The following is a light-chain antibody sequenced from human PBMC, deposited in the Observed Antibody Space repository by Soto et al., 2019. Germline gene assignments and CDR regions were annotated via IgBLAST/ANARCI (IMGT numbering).Light chain of an antibody. CDR2: GAS. Sequence: EIVMTQSPSTLSVSPGERATLSCRASQSVSSNLAWYQQKPGKAPRLLIYGASTRDTGIPARLSGSGSGTEYTLTTSSLQFEDFAVYYCRQYYNWPPWTFGQGTKVEIK. CDR1: QSVSSN. CDR3: RQYYNWPPWT. J-gene: IGKJ1*01. V-gene: IGKV3-15*01.